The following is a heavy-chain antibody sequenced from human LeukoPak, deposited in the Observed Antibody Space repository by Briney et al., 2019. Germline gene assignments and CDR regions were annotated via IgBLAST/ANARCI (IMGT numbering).Heavy chain of an antibody. CDR1: GGSISSSSYY. Sequence: SETLSLTCTVSGGSISSSSYYWGWIRQPPGKGLEWIGSIYYSGSTYYNPSLKSRVTISVDTSKNQFSLKLSSVTAADTAVYYCARDFGATVTTAYYYGMDVWGQGTTVTVSS. V-gene: IGHV4-39*07. J-gene: IGHJ6*02. D-gene: IGHD4-17*01. CDR3: ARDFGATVTTAYYYGMDV. CDR2: IYYSGST.